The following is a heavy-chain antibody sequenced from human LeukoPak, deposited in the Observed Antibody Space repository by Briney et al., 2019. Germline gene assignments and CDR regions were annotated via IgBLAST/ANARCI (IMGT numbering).Heavy chain of an antibody. CDR3: ARASSGYLTDY. CDR1: GGSFSGYY. CDR2: INHSGST. J-gene: IGHJ4*02. Sequence: SETLSLTCAVCGGSFSGYYWSWIRQPPGKGLEWIGEINHSGSTNYNPSLKSRVTISVDTSKNQFSLKLSSVTAADTVVYYCARASSGYLTDYWGQGTLVTVSS. D-gene: IGHD3-10*01. V-gene: IGHV4-34*01.